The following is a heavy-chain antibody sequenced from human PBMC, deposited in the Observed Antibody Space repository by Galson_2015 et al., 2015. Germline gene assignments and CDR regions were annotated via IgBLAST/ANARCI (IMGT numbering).Heavy chain of an antibody. Sequence: LRLSCAASGFTVSNAWMNWVRQAPGKGLEWVGRIKSKTDGGTTDYAAPVKGGFTISGDDSKNTLYLQMNSLKTEDTAVYYCTTGMVGATNDAFDIWGQGTMVTVSS. J-gene: IGHJ3*02. D-gene: IGHD1-26*01. V-gene: IGHV3-15*01. CDR1: GFTVSNAW. CDR3: TTGMVGATNDAFDI. CDR2: IKSKTDGGTT.